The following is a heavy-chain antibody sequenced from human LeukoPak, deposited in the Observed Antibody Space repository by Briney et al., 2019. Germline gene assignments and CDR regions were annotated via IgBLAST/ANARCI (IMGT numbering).Heavy chain of an antibody. D-gene: IGHD1-26*01. CDR2: ISGNGGTI. CDR3: ARDEVGATAYFDY. Sequence: GGSLRLSCAASGFSFSTYEMNWVRQAPGKGLEWVSYISGNGGTIYYANSVKGRFTISRDNAKNSLYLQMNSLRAEDTAVYYCARDEVGATAYFDYWGQGIVVTVSS. V-gene: IGHV3-48*03. CDR1: GFSFSTYE. J-gene: IGHJ4*02.